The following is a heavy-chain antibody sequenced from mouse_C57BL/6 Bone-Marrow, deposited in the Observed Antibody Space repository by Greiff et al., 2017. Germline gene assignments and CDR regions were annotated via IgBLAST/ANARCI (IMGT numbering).Heavy chain of an antibody. CDR1: GYAFSSYW. CDR2: IYPGDGDT. Sequence: VQLQQSGAELVKPGASVKISCKASGYAFSSYWMNWVKQRPGKGLEWIGQIYPGDGDTNYNGKFKGKATLTADKSSSTAYMQLSSLTSEDSAVYFCARRGLGRHYFDYWGQGTTLTVSS. CDR3: ARRGLGRHYFDY. D-gene: IGHD4-1*01. V-gene: IGHV1-80*01. J-gene: IGHJ2*01.